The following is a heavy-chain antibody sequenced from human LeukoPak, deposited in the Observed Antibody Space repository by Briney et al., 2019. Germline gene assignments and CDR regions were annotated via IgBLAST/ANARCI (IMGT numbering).Heavy chain of an antibody. CDR2: ISAYTGNT. J-gene: IGHJ4*02. D-gene: IGHD2-2*01. V-gene: IGHV1-18*01. Sequence: ASVKVSCKASGYTFTTFGISWVRQAPGQGLEWMGWISAYTGNTCYAPKFQGRLTITTDPSTTTGHMELTSLRSDDTAVYYCTRVASTTCDCPDYFDFWGQGTRVTVSS. CDR3: TRVASTTCDCPDYFDF. CDR1: GYTFTTFG.